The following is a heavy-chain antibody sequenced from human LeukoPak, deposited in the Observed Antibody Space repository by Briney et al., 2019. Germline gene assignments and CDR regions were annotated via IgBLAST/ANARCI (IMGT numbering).Heavy chain of an antibody. CDR3: ARDRGRAHDAFDI. V-gene: IGHV1-18*01. D-gene: IGHD3-10*01. CDR2: ISGYNGNT. Sequence: GASVKVSCKASGYTFSSYGIIWVRQAPGQGLECMGWISGYNGNTNYAQKLQGRVTMTTDTSTTTAYMELRSLRSDDTAVYYCARDRGRAHDAFDIWGRGTMVTVSS. CDR1: GYTFSSYG. J-gene: IGHJ3*02.